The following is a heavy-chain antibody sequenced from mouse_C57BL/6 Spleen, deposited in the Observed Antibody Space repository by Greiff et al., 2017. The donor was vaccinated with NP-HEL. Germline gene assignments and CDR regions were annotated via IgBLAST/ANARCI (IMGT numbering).Heavy chain of an antibody. J-gene: IGHJ3*01. CDR1: GYTFTSYW. CDR2: INPSSGYT. V-gene: IGHV1-7*01. D-gene: IGHD3-2*02. Sequence: QVQLKQSGAELAKPGASVKLSCKASGYTFTSYWMHWVKQRPGQGLEWIGYINPSSGYTKYNQKFKDKATLTADKSPSTAYMQLSSLTYEDSAVYYCARPSSGDVAWFAYWGQGTLVTVSA. CDR3: ARPSSGDVAWFAY.